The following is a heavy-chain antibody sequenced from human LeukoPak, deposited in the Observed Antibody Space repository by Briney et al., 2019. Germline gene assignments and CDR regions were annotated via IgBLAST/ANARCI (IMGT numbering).Heavy chain of an antibody. CDR1: GYPFTTYD. Sequence: ASVKVSCKASGYPFTTYDINWVRQAPGQGLEWVAWMNPNSGGTVYAQKFQGRVTLARDTSIGTAYMELNSLRSEDTAVYYCARSAIFGVTTRGHGMDVWGQGTTVTVSS. CDR3: ARSAIFGVTTRGHGMDV. CDR2: MNPNSGGT. J-gene: IGHJ6*02. V-gene: IGHV1-8*01. D-gene: IGHD3-3*01.